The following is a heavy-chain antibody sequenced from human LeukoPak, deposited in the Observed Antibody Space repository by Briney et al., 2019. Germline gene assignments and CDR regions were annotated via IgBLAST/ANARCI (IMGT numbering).Heavy chain of an antibody. CDR1: GGSITTYY. Sequence: SETLSLTCTVSGGSITTYYWTWMRQSPGKGLEWIGYVHHTGSTNYSPSLQSRVSMSIDTSKNQFSLKLSSVSAADTAVYYCARATRYYYYYYYMDVWGKGTTVTVSS. D-gene: IGHD5-24*01. V-gene: IGHV4-59*12. J-gene: IGHJ6*03. CDR3: ARATRYYYYYYYMDV. CDR2: VHHTGST.